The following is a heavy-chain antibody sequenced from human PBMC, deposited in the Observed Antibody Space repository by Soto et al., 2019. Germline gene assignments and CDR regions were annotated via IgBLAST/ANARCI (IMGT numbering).Heavy chain of an antibody. CDR3: ARDSGAKLSSS. CDR1: GGTFSSYR. D-gene: IGHD6-13*01. V-gene: IGHV1-69*13. CDR2: IVPIYRTA. J-gene: IGHJ4*02. Sequence: SVKVSCKASGGTFSSYRINWVRQAPGQGLEWVGGIVPIYRTADYAQKFQGRVTITADESARTAYLELRSLKSQDTAVYYCARDSGAKLSSSWGQGTLVTVSS.